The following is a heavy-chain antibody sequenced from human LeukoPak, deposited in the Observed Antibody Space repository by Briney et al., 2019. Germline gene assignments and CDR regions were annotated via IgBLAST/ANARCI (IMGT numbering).Heavy chain of an antibody. D-gene: IGHD3-10*01. CDR2: ISSNGGST. Sequence: GGSLRLPCAASGFTFSSYAMHWVRQAPGKGLEYVSAISSNGGSTYYANSVKGRFTISRDNSKNTLYLQMGSLRAEDMAVYYCARAARGYYFDYWGQGTLVTVSS. CDR3: ARAARGYYFDY. CDR1: GFTFSSYA. J-gene: IGHJ4*02. V-gene: IGHV3-64*01.